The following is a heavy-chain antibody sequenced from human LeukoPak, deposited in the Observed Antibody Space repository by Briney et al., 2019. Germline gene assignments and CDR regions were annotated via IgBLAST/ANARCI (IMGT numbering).Heavy chain of an antibody. V-gene: IGHV3-15*01. CDR1: GFIFSSAW. Sequence: GGSLRLSCAASGFIFSSAWMTWVRQARGRGLEWVEHIKNKTNGGTTDYAAPVKGRFIISRDASKNTLYLQMNSLRTEDTAVYYCARGFCSSTSCYQGPFDFWGQGTLVTVSS. D-gene: IGHD2-2*01. CDR3: ARGFCSSTSCYQGPFDF. CDR2: IKNKTNGGTT. J-gene: IGHJ4*02.